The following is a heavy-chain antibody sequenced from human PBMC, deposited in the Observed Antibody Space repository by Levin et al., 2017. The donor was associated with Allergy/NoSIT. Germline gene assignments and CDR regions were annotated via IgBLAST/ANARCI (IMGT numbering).Heavy chain of an antibody. V-gene: IGHV4-34*01. CDR2: INHSGST. J-gene: IGHJ6*02. CDR3: ARGHYYYYYGMDV. CDR1: GGSFSGYY. Sequence: GSLRLSCAVYGGSFSGYYWSWIRQPPGKGLEWIGEINHSGSTNYNPSLKSRVTISVDTSKNQFSLKLSSVTAADTAVYYCARGHYYYYYGMDVWGQGTTVTVSS.